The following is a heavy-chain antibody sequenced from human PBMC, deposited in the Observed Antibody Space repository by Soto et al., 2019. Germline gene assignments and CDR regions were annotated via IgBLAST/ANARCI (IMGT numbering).Heavy chain of an antibody. J-gene: IGHJ6*02. V-gene: IGHV1-69*13. Sequence: ASVKVSCKASGGTFSSYAISWVRQAPGQGLEWMGGIIPIFGTANYAQKFQGRVTITADESTSTAYMELSSLRSEDTAVYYCASRVVPAAMRKYYYYYGMDVWGQGTTVTVSS. CDR1: GGTFSSYA. CDR2: IIPIFGTA. D-gene: IGHD2-2*01. CDR3: ASRVVPAAMRKYYYYYGMDV.